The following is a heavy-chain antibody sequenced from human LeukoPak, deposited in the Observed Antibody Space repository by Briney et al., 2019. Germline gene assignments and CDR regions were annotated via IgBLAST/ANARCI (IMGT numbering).Heavy chain of an antibody. D-gene: IGHD1-26*01. V-gene: IGHV4-34*01. CDR2: INHSGST. Sequence: SETLSLTCAVYGGSFSGCYWSWIRQPPGKGQEWIGEINHSGSTNYNPSLKSRVTISVDTSKNQFSLKLSSVTAADTAMYYCVKSGGYGLIDYWGQGTLVTVSS. J-gene: IGHJ4*02. CDR3: VKSGGYGLIDY. CDR1: GGSFSGCY.